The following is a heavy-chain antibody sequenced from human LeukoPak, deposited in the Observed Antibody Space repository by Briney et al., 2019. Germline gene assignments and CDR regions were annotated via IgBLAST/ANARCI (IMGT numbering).Heavy chain of an antibody. J-gene: IGHJ6*03. CDR2: FDPEDGET. Sequence: GASVKVSCKVSGYTLTELSMHWVRQAPGKGLEWMGGFDPEDGETIYAQKFQGRVTMTTDTSTSTAYMELRSLRSDDTAVYYCARFIGNYYMDVWGKGTTVTVSS. CDR1: GYTLTELS. D-gene: IGHD1-26*01. V-gene: IGHV1-24*01. CDR3: ARFIGNYYMDV.